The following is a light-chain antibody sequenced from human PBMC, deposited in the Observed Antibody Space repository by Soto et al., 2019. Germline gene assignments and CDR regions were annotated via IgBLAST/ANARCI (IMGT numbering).Light chain of an antibody. CDR2: ENN. Sequence: QPVLTQPPSVSAAPGQKVTISCSGSSSNIGNNYVSWYQQLPGTAPKLLIYENNKRPSGIPDRFSGSKSGTSATLGITGLQTGDEADYYCGTWDSSLSAKVFGTGTKVTVL. CDR1: SSNIGNNY. CDR3: GTWDSSLSAKV. J-gene: IGLJ1*01. V-gene: IGLV1-51*02.